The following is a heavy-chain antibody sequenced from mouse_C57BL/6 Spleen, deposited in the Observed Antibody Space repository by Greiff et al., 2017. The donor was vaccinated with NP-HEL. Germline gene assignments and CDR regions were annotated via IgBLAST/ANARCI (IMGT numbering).Heavy chain of an antibody. Sequence: DVQLQESGGGLVQPGGSLKLSCAASGFTFSDYYMYWVRQTPEKRLEWVAYISNGGGSTYYPDTVKGRFTISRDNAKNTLYLQMSRLKSEDTAMYYCARPSRYGNYFYYFDYWGQGTTLTVSS. J-gene: IGHJ2*01. D-gene: IGHD2-1*01. V-gene: IGHV5-12*01. CDR1: GFTFSDYY. CDR3: ARPSRYGNYFYYFDY. CDR2: ISNGGGST.